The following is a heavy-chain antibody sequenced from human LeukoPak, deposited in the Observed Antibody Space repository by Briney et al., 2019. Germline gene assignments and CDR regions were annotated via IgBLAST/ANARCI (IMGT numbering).Heavy chain of an antibody. CDR1: GFTFSSYG. Sequence: GGSLRLSCAESGFTFSSYGMHWVRQAPGKGLEWVAFIRYDGSNKYYADSVKGRFTISRDNSKNTLYLQMNSLRAEDTAVYYCAKARSSYYYYYMDVWGKGTTVTVSS. J-gene: IGHJ6*03. V-gene: IGHV3-30*02. CDR3: AKARSSYYYYYMDV. CDR2: IRYDGSNK.